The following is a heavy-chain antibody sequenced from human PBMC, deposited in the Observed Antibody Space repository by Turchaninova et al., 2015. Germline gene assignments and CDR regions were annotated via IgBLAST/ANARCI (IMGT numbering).Heavy chain of an antibody. CDR1: GGSGSGDY. CDR3: ARSDRNTVTTHY. J-gene: IGHJ4*02. CDR2: INPSGST. D-gene: IGHD4-17*01. V-gene: IGHV4-34*01. Sequence: QVQXXXWGXXRLKPSENXSXTWGVYGGSGSGDYWIWTRPPPGKRLEWIGKINPSGSTTYTPSLKSRVSISVDTSKNQFSLKLASVTAADTAVYYCARSDRNTVTTHYWGQGTLVTVSS.